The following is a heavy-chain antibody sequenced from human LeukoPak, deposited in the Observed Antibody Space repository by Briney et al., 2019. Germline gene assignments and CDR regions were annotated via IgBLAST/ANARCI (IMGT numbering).Heavy chain of an antibody. V-gene: IGHV4-59*08. CDR2: IYYSGST. CDR1: GGPISSYY. CDR3: ARQPDYDSSGYPQRAFDI. J-gene: IGHJ3*02. Sequence: PSETLSLTCTVSGGPISSYYWSWIRQPPGKGLEWIGYIYYSGSTNYNPSLKSRVTISVDTSKNQFSLKLSSVTAADTAVYYCARQPDYDSSGYPQRAFDIWGQGTMVTVSS. D-gene: IGHD3-22*01.